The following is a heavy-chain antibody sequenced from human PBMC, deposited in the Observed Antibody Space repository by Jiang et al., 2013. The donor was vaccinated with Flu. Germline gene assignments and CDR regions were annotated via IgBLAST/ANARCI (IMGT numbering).Heavy chain of an antibody. J-gene: IGHJ6*04. D-gene: IGHD1-26*01. CDR1: GFTFSSYS. CDR2: ISSSSSYI. V-gene: IGHV3-21*01. Sequence: VQLLESGGGLVKPGGSLRLSCAASGFTFSSYSMNWVRQAPGKGLEWVSSISSSSSYIYYADSVKGRFTISRDNAKNSLYLQMNSLRAEDTAVYYCARWIVGTAWAGYYYGMDVWGKGTTVTVSS. CDR3: ARWIVGTAWAGYYYGMDV.